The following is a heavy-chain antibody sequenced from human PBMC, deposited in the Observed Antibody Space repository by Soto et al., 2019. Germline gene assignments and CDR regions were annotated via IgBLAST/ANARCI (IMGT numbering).Heavy chain of an antibody. J-gene: IGHJ4*02. CDR3: ARTRSDYDYVWGSYRPPLYFDY. CDR1: GGSISSYY. V-gene: IGHV4-59*08. Sequence: PSETLSLTCTVSGGSISSYYWSWIRQPPGKGLEWIGYNYYSGSTNYNPSHKNRVTITIDTSKNQFSLKLNSVTAADTALYYCARTRSDYDYVWGSYRPPLYFDYWGQGTLVTVSS. D-gene: IGHD3-16*02. CDR2: NYYSGST.